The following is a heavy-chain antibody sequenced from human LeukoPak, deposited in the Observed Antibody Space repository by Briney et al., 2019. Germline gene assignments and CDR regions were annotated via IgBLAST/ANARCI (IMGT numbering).Heavy chain of an antibody. CDR1: GGSISSYY. J-gene: IGHJ4*02. D-gene: IGHD3-3*01. CDR2: ISDIGSI. V-gene: IGHV4-59*08. CDR3: ARVGRGPDYDFWSGYRDYYFDY. Sequence: SETLSLTCTVSGGSISSYYWSWIRQPPGKGLEWIAYISDIGSINYNPSLKSRVTISLDTSKNQFSLKLSSVTAADTAVYYCARVGRGPDYDFWSGYRDYYFDYWGQGTLVTVSS.